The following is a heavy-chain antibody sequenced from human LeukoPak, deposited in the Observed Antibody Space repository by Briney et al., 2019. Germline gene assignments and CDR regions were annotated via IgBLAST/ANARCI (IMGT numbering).Heavy chain of an antibody. CDR2: ISPGDSDT. V-gene: IGHV5-51*01. Sequence: GESLKISCKGSGYTFTTYWIAWVRQMPGIGLEWMGIISPGDSDTRYSPSFQGQVTISADKSISTGYLQWSSLKASDTAIYYCARYLRWLQSPDPPDDFWGQGTLVTVSS. CDR1: GYTFTTYW. J-gene: IGHJ4*02. CDR3: ARYLRWLQSPDPPDDF. D-gene: IGHD5-24*01.